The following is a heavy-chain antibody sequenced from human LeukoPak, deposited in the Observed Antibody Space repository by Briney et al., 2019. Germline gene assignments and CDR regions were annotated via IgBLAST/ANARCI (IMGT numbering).Heavy chain of an antibody. CDR2: ISYSGNT. J-gene: IGHJ4*02. Sequence: SETLSLTCTVSGRSLSTYHWSWVRQPPGKGLECIWYISYSGNTNYHPSLKSRFTMSVDTSTNHFSLKLNSVTAADTAVYYCARHSISGAVAPDWGQGTLVTVSS. V-gene: IGHV4-59*08. CDR3: ARHSISGAVAPD. D-gene: IGHD6-19*01. CDR1: GRSLSTYH.